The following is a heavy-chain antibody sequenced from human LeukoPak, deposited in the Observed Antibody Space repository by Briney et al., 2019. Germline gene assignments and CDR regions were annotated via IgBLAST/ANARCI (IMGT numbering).Heavy chain of an antibody. V-gene: IGHV3-53*01. CDR1: GFTVSSNY. D-gene: IGHD6-19*01. CDR2: IYSGGDT. J-gene: IGHJ4*02. CDR3: ARVAVGAGTDYFDY. Sequence: GGSLRLSCAASGFTVSSNYMSWVRQAPGKGLEWVSVIYSGGDTYYADSVKGRFTISRDNSKNTLYLQMNSLRAEDTAVYYCARVAVGAGTDYFDYWGQGTLSPSPQ.